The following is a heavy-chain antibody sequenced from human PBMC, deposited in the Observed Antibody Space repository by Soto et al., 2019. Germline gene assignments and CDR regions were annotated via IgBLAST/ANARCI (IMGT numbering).Heavy chain of an antibody. Sequence: GGSLRLSCAASGFTFSSYSMNWVRQAPGKGLEWVSYISSSSSTIYYADSVKGRFTISRDNAKNSLYLQMNSLRDEDTAVYYCALRNEDPSSGRGFDYWGQGTLVTVSS. CDR3: ALRNEDPSSGRGFDY. CDR2: ISSSSSTI. D-gene: IGHD1-1*01. CDR1: GFTFSSYS. V-gene: IGHV3-48*02. J-gene: IGHJ4*02.